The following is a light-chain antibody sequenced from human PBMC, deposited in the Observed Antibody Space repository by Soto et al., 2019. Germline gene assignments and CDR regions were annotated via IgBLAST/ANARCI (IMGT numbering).Light chain of an antibody. J-gene: IGKJ1*01. V-gene: IGKV3-11*01. CDR1: QSVSSD. CDR3: QQRSDWPWT. Sequence: EIVMTPSPATLSVSPGERATLSCRASQSVSSDLAWYQQKPGQAPRLLMYEVSTRATGIPARFSGGGSGTDFTLTISSLEPEDFAVYYCQQRSDWPWTFGQGTKVDIK. CDR2: EVS.